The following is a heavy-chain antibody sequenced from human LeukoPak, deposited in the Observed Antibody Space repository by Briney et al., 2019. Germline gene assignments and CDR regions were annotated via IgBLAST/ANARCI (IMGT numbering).Heavy chain of an antibody. CDR3: ARDIEWETTHDY. Sequence: ASVKVTCKASGGTFSSYAISWVRQAPGQGLEWMGGIIPIFGTANYAQKFQGRVTITADESTSTAYMELSSLRSEDTAVYYCARDIEWETTHDYWGQGTLVTVSS. CDR1: GGTFSSYA. V-gene: IGHV1-69*13. J-gene: IGHJ4*02. CDR2: IIPIFGTA. D-gene: IGHD1-26*01.